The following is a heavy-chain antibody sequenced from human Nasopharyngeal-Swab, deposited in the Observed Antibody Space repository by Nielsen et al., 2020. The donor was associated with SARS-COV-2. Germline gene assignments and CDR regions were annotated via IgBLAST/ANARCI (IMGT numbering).Heavy chain of an antibody. Sequence: SETLSLTCTVSGGSVSSGSYYWSWIRQPPGKGLEWIGYIYYSGSTNYNPSLKSRVTISVDTSKNQFSLKLSSVTAADTAVYYCARGIVGATVWGQGTLVTVSS. V-gene: IGHV4-61*01. D-gene: IGHD1-26*01. J-gene: IGHJ4*02. CDR2: IYYSGST. CDR1: GGSVSSGSYY. CDR3: ARGIVGATV.